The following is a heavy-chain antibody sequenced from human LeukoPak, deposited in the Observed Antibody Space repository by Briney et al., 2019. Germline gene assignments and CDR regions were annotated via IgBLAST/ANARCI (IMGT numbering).Heavy chain of an antibody. CDR2: INHSVST. J-gene: IGHJ4*02. D-gene: IGHD3-22*01. V-gene: IGHV4-34*01. Sequence: SGTLSLTCAVYGGSFSGYYWSWIRQPPGKGLEWIGEINHSVSTNYNPSLKSRVTISVDTSKNQFSLKLSSVTAADTAVYYCARRRYSYYDSSGTFDYWGQGTLVTVSS. CDR1: GGSFSGYY. CDR3: ARRRYSYYDSSGTFDY.